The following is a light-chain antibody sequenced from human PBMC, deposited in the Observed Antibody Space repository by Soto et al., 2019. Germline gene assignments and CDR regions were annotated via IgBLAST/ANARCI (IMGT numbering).Light chain of an antibody. J-gene: IGKJ1*01. CDR2: KAS. CDR1: QSISDW. V-gene: IGKV1-5*03. CDR3: HQYNSYSRT. Sequence: DLQMTQSPSTLSASVGDRVTITCRASQSISDWLAWYQQKPGKAPKLLIYKASSLESGVPSRFSGSGSGTDFTLTISSLQPDDFAAYYCHQYNSYSRTFGQGTKVEV.